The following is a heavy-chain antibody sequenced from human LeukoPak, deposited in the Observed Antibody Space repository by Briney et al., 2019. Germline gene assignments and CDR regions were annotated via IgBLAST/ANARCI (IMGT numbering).Heavy chain of an antibody. Sequence: PGGSLRLSCAASGFTVSSNYMSWVRQAPGKGLEWVSVIYSGGSTYYADSVKGRFTISRDNSKNTPYLQMNSLRAEDTAVYYCARLGGYYGSGGYTHHAFDIWGQGTMVTVSS. CDR1: GFTVSSNY. J-gene: IGHJ3*02. CDR3: ARLGGYYGSGGYTHHAFDI. D-gene: IGHD3-10*01. V-gene: IGHV3-66*01. CDR2: IYSGGST.